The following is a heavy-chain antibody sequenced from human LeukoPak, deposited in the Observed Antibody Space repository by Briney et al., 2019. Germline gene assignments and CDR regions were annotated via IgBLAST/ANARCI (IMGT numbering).Heavy chain of an antibody. V-gene: IGHV4-59*01. CDR2: INYSGST. D-gene: IGHD2-2*01. CDR3: ASLPPAAMWFDL. Sequence: SETLSLTCTVSGGSISSYYWSWIRQPPGKGLEWIGYINYSGSTNYNPSLKSRVTMSVDTSKNQFSLKLSSVTAADTAVYYCASLPPAAMWFDLWGQGTLVTVSS. J-gene: IGHJ5*02. CDR1: GGSISSYY.